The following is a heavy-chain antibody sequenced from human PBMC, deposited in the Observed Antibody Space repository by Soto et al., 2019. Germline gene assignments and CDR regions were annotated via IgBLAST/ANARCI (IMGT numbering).Heavy chain of an antibody. CDR2: ISSSGSTI. Sequence: GGSLRLSCAAPGFTFSSYEMNWVRQAPGKGLEWVSYISSSGSTIYYADSVKGRFTISRDNAKNSLYLQMNSLRAEDTAVYYCARDPMDYDYVWGSYRHGFDYWGQGTLVTVSS. D-gene: IGHD3-16*02. V-gene: IGHV3-48*03. J-gene: IGHJ4*02. CDR3: ARDPMDYDYVWGSYRHGFDY. CDR1: GFTFSSYE.